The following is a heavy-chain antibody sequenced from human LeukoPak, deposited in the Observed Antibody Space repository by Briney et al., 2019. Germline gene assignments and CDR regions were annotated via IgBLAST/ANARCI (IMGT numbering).Heavy chain of an antibody. CDR3: ARDRGRYYMDV. CDR2: ISGSGGST. D-gene: IGHD6-25*01. J-gene: IGHJ6*03. V-gene: IGHV3-23*01. CDR1: GFTFSNYA. Sequence: PGGSLRLSCAASGFTFSNYAVSWVRQAPGKGLEWVSAISGSGGSTYYADSVKGRFTISRDNAKNSLYLQMNSLRAEDTAVYYCARDRGRYYMDVWGKGTTVTISS.